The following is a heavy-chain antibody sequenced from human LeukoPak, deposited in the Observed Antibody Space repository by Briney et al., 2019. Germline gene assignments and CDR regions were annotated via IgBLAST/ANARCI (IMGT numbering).Heavy chain of an antibody. CDR1: GYSISSGYH. J-gene: IGHJ4*02. CDR2: NYHSGST. D-gene: IGHD1-7*01. Sequence: SETLSLTCTVSGYSISSGYHWGWIRQPPGKGLEWIGSNYHSGSTYYNPSLKSRVTISVDTSKNQFSLKLSSVTAADTAVYYCARSPVGLELPGFDYWGQGTLVTVSS. V-gene: IGHV4-38-2*02. CDR3: ARSPVGLELPGFDY.